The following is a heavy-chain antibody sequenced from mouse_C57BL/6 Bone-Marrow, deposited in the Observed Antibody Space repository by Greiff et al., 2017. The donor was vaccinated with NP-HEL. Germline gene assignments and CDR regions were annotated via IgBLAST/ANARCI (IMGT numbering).Heavy chain of an antibody. CDR1: GYTFTSYW. V-gene: IGHV1-69*01. CDR3: ARWDYYGSNFDV. Sequence: QVQLQQPGAELVMPGASVKLSCKASGYTFTSYWMHWVKQRPGQGLEWIGEIDPSDSYTNYNQKFKGKSTLTVDKSSSTAYMQLSSLTSEDSAVYYGARWDYYGSNFDVWGTGTTVTVSS. D-gene: IGHD1-1*01. CDR2: IDPSDSYT. J-gene: IGHJ1*03.